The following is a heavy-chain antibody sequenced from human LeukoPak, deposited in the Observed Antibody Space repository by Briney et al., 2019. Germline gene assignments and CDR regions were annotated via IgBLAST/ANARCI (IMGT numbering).Heavy chain of an antibody. CDR2: IYSGGST. V-gene: IGHV3-53*01. J-gene: IGHJ4*02. CDR3: AMCLPVCRVGSCDTGTFDY. Sequence: PGGSLRLSCAGSLFTLSNNQMSYLGQAPGKGLEWVSVIYSGGSTYYADSVKGRFTISRDNSKNTLNLQMNSLRAENTAVYYCAMCLPVCRVGSCDTGTFDYWGQGTLVTVSS. CDR1: LFTLSNNQ. D-gene: IGHD2-15*01.